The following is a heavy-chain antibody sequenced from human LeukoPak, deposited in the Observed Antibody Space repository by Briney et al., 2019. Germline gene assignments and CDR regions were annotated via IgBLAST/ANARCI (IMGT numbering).Heavy chain of an antibody. D-gene: IGHD3-9*01. V-gene: IGHV4-59*01. CDR2: IYYSGST. J-gene: IGHJ3*02. CDR3: ARMTGILTGYYPDAFDI. CDR1: GGSTSSYY. Sequence: PSETLSLTCTVSGGSTSSYYWSWIRQPPGKGLEWIGYIYYSGSTNYNPSLKSRVTISVDTSKNQFSLKLSSVTAADTAVYYCARMTGILTGYYPDAFDIWGQGTMVTVSS.